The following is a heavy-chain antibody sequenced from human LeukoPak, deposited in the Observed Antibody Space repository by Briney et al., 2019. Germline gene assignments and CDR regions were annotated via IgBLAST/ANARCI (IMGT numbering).Heavy chain of an antibody. CDR1: GYTFTSHG. CDR2: ISAYNGNT. V-gene: IGHV1-18*01. Sequence: GASLNVACKPSGYTFTSHGISWVRQAPRQGRDWMGWISAYNGNTNYAQKLQGRDTMTTDTSTSTASMELRSLRSDDTGVYYCAREECSGGSCCTPYYYYGMDVWGQGNTVTVSS. D-gene: IGHD2-15*01. J-gene: IGHJ6*02. CDR3: AREECSGGSCCTPYYYYGMDV.